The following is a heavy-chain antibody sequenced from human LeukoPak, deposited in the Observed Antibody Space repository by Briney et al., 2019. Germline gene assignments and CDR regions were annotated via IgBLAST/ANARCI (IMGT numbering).Heavy chain of an antibody. V-gene: IGHV4-61*01. D-gene: IGHD4-17*01. CDR2: IYYSGST. Sequence: PSETLSLTCTVSGGSVSSGSYYWSWIRQPPGKGLEWIGYIYYSGSTNYNPSLKSRVTISVDTSKNQFSLKLSSVTAADTAVYYCARGNLHYGDYVFWGQGTLVTVSS. CDR1: GGSVSSGSYY. CDR3: ARGNLHYGDYVF. J-gene: IGHJ4*02.